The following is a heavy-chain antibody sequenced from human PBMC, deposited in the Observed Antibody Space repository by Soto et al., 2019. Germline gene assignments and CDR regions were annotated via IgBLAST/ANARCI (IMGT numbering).Heavy chain of an antibody. CDR2: ISWNSGSI. J-gene: IGHJ6*03. V-gene: IGHV3-9*01. CDR3: AKDIAGIRYYYMDV. Sequence: ESGGGLVQPGRSLRLSCAASGFTFDDYAMHWVRQAPGKGLEWVSGISWNSGSIGYADSVKGRFTISRDNAKNSLYLQMNSLRAEDTALYYCAKDIAGIRYYYMDVWGKGTTVTVSS. CDR1: GFTFDDYA.